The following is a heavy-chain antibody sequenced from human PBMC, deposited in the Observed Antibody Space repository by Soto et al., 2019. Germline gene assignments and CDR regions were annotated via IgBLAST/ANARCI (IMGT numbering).Heavy chain of an antibody. CDR2: IYWDDDK. CDR1: GFSLSTSGVG. D-gene: IGHD3-9*01. Sequence: QITLKESGPTLVKPTQTLTLTCTFSGFSLSTSGVGVGWIRQPPGKALEWLALIYWDDDKRYSPSLKGRLTITKDTSKNQVVLTLTNMDPVDTATYYCARSHYDILTGHQGGWFDPWGQGTLVTVSS. CDR3: ARSHYDILTGHQGGWFDP. V-gene: IGHV2-5*02. J-gene: IGHJ5*02.